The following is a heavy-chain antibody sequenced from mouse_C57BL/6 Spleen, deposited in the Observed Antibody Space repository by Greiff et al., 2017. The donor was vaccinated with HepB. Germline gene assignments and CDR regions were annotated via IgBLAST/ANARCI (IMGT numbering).Heavy chain of an antibody. CDR3: TGGGYDYEGAY. V-gene: IGHV6-3*01. CDR1: GFTFSNYW. Sequence: EVKLMESGGGLVQPGGSMKLSCVASGFTFSNYWMNWVRQSPEKGLEWVAQIRLKSDNYATHYAESVKGRFTISRDDSKSSVYLQMNNLRAEDTGIYYCTGGGYDYEGAYWGQGTLVTVSA. J-gene: IGHJ3*01. D-gene: IGHD2-4*01. CDR2: IRLKSDNYAT.